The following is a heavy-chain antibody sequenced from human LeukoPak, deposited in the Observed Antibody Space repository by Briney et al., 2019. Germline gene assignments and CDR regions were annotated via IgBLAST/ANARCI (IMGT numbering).Heavy chain of an antibody. CDR2: ISYDGSNK. D-gene: IGHD6-19*01. V-gene: IGHV3-30*18. J-gene: IGHJ4*02. Sequence: GGSLRLSCAASGFTFSSYGMHWARQAPGKGLEWVAVISYDGSNKYYADSVKGRFTISRDNSRNTLYLQMNSLRAEDTAVYYCAKDRGSGWYTFGYWGQGTLVTVSS. CDR1: GFTFSSYG. CDR3: AKDRGSGWYTFGY.